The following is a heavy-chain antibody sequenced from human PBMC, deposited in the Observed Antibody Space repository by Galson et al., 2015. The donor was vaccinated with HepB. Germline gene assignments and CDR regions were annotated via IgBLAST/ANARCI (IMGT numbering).Heavy chain of an antibody. CDR3: ARVADADYGDHTHFDF. V-gene: IGHV3-11*06. CDR1: GFTFSDYY. CDR2: ISHSTLYT. D-gene: IGHD4-17*01. J-gene: IGHJ4*02. Sequence: SLRLSCAASGFTFSDYYMSWIRQAPGKGLEWLSYISHSTLYTNYEDSVKGRFTISRDNAKNSLFLQINSLRAEDTAVYYCARVADADYGDHTHFDFWGQGVLVTVSS.